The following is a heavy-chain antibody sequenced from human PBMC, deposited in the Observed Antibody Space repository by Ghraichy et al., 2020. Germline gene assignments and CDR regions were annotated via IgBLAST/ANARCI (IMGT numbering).Heavy chain of an antibody. D-gene: IGHD2-2*01. CDR1: GFTFSRSW. CDR3: ARDLWHCSSTSCYSGG. Sequence: GGSLRLSCAASGFTFSRSWMHWVRQAPGKGLVWVSHINTDGSDTTYADSVKGRFTVSRDNAKNTLYLQMNSLRAEDTAVYYCARDLWHCSSTSCYSGGWGQGTLVTVSS. CDR2: INTDGSDT. V-gene: IGHV3-74*01. J-gene: IGHJ4*02.